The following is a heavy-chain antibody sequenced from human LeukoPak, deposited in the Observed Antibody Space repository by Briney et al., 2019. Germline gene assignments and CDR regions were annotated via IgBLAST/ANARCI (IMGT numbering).Heavy chain of an antibody. V-gene: IGHV3-9*01. Sequence: PGGSLRLSCAASGFTFDDYAMHWVRQAPGKGLEWVSGISWNSGSIGYADSVKGRFTISRDNAKHSLYLQMNSLRAEDTSLYYCAKDITHRHTYYFDYWGQGTLVTVSS. D-gene: IGHD2-15*01. CDR2: ISWNSGSI. CDR3: AKDITHRHTYYFDY. J-gene: IGHJ4*02. CDR1: GFTFDDYA.